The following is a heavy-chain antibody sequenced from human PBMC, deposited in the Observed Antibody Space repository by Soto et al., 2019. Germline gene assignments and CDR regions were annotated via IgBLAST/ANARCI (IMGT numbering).Heavy chain of an antibody. CDR2: ISGSGGTT. D-gene: IGHD2-21*01. J-gene: IGHJ4*02. CDR3: AKDSPSHVGGWELPFDY. CDR1: GLTFGSYA. V-gene: IGHV3-23*01. Sequence: EVQLLESGGGLVQPGGSLRLSCAASGLTFGSYAMSWVRQAPGKGLEWVSAISGSGGTTYYADSVRGRFTISRDNSENTLYLQTNSLRADDTAVYYCAKDSPSHVGGWELPFDYWGQGTLVTVSS.